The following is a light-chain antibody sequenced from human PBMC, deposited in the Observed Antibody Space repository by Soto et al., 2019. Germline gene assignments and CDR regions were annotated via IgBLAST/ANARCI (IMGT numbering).Light chain of an antibody. V-gene: IGKV3D-15*01. CDR1: QSVYSS. J-gene: IGKJ4*01. Sequence: ETVMTQSPATLSVSPGERATLSCRASQSVYSSLAWYQQKPGQAPRLLIYGASNRATGIPDRFSGSGSGTEFTLTISSLQPDDFATYYCQQYNSYPLTFGGGTKVDIK. CDR2: GAS. CDR3: QQYNSYPLT.